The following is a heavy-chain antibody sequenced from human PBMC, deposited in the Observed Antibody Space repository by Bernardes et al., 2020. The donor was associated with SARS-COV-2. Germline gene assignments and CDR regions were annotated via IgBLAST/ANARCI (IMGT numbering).Heavy chain of an antibody. CDR3: ARRRYGDFGVDV. CDR1: DYTFTNYW. D-gene: IGHD4-17*01. J-gene: IGHJ6*02. CDR2: IYPGDSDT. Sequence: GESLQISCKGSDYTFTNYWIGWVRQMPGNGLEWMGIIYPGDSDTKYSPSFQGRVTISADKSVNTAYLQWSSLKASDTAIYYCARRRYGDFGVDVWGQGTTVTVSS. V-gene: IGHV5-51*01.